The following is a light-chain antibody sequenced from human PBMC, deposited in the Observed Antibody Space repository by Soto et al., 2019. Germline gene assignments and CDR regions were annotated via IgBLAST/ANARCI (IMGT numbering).Light chain of an antibody. J-gene: IGKJ2*01. CDR1: QYLSSSY. CDR3: QQQGT. Sequence: EIELTQSPGTLSLSPGERATLSCRASQYLSSSYLVWYQQKPGQAPRLLIYAASSRATGIPDRFSGSGSATEYTLTISRLEPEDFAVYYCQQQGTFGQGTKLEIK. CDR2: AAS. V-gene: IGKV3-20*01.